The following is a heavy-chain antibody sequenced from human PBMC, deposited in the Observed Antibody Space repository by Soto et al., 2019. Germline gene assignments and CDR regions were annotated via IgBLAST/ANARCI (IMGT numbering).Heavy chain of an antibody. V-gene: IGHV3-48*01. CDR2: ISNSGRTI. J-gene: IGHJ6*02. D-gene: IGHD1-26*01. CDR3: ARDRGRGGSYYIYFYGMDV. Sequence: PGGSLRLSCAASEFTFNTYAMNWVRQAPGKGLEWVSYISNSGRTIYYADSVKGRFTISRDNAKNSLYLQMSSLRSEDTAVYYCARDRGRGGSYYIYFYGMDVWGQGTTVTVSS. CDR1: EFTFNTYA.